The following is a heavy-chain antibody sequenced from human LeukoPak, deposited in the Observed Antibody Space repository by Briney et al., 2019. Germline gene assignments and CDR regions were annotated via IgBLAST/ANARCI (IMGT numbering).Heavy chain of an antibody. V-gene: IGHV4-30-2*01. Sequence: PSQTLSLTCAVSGGSISSGGYSWSWIRQPPGKGLEWIGYIYHSGSTYYNPSLKSRVTISVDRSKNQFSLKLSSVTAADTAVYYCARGPYYYGSGSRSSWFDPWGQGTLVTVSS. CDR2: IYHSGST. D-gene: IGHD3-10*01. CDR1: GGSISSGGYS. J-gene: IGHJ5*02. CDR3: ARGPYYYGSGSRSSWFDP.